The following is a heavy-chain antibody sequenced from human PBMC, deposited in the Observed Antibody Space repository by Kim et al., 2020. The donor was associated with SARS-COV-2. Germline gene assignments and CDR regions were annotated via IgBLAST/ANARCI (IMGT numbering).Heavy chain of an antibody. CDR1: GFTFSNAW. V-gene: IGHV3-15*01. Sequence: GGSLRLSCAASGFTFSNAWMSWVRQAPGKGLEWGGRIKSKTDGGTTDYAAPVKGRFTISRDDSKNTLYLQMNSLKTEDTAVYYCTTVSSGYYYGDYWGQG. CDR3: TTVSSGYYYGDY. D-gene: IGHD3-22*01. CDR2: IKSKTDGGTT. J-gene: IGHJ4*02.